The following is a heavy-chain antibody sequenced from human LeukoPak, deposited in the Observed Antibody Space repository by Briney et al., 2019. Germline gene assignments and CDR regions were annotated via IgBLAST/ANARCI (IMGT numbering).Heavy chain of an antibody. CDR3: TRDVSRGYMDL. Sequence: ASVKVSCKASGYTFSDYGVTWVRQAPGQGLEWMGLISVSSGTTTYAEDFQGRLTISTDSSTGTAYMEIRSLRPDDTAVYFCTRDVSRGYMDLWGQGSLVTVAS. D-gene: IGHD6-25*01. V-gene: IGHV1-18*01. J-gene: IGHJ4*02. CDR1: GYTFSDYG. CDR2: ISVSSGTT.